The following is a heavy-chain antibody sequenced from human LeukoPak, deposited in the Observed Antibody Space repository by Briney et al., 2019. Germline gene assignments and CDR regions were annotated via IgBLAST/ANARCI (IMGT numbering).Heavy chain of an antibody. D-gene: IGHD3-10*01. Sequence: ASVRVSCKASGYSFTAFYIHWVRQAPGQGLEWMGWIHPRKGDTQYAQKFQDRVTMTRDTSTRTAYMDLSRLGSDDTAVYYCARDGDYGTGSYYRGCYDCWGQGILVTVSS. J-gene: IGHJ4*02. CDR1: GYSFTAFY. CDR2: IHPRKGDT. V-gene: IGHV1-2*02. CDR3: ARDGDYGTGSYYRGCYDC.